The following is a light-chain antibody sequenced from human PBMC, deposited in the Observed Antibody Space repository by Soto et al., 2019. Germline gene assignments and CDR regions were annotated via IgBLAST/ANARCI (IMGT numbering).Light chain of an antibody. Sequence: EIVMTQSPATLSLSPGERATLSCRASQSVSSNLAWYQQKPGHAPRLLIYGASTMATGIPARFSGSGSGTEFTLNISSLQSEDFAVYSCQQYNNWPTWTFGQGTKVE. CDR2: GAS. V-gene: IGKV3-15*01. J-gene: IGKJ1*01. CDR1: QSVSSN. CDR3: QQYNNWPTWT.